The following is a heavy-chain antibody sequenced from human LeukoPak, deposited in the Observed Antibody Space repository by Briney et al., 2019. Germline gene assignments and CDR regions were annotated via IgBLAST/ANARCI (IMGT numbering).Heavy chain of an antibody. J-gene: IGHJ4*02. Sequence: PGGSLRLSCAASGFTFSSYGMSWVRQAPGKGLEWVSAISGSGGSTYYADSVKGRFTISRDNSKNTLYLQMNSLRAEDTAVYYCAKDWSSGYYYDYWGQGTLVTVSS. V-gene: IGHV3-23*01. D-gene: IGHD3-22*01. CDR2: ISGSGGST. CDR1: GFTFSSYG. CDR3: AKDWSSGYYYDY.